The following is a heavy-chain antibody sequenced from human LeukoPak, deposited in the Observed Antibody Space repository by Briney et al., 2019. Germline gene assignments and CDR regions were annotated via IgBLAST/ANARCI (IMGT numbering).Heavy chain of an antibody. V-gene: IGHV3-30*03. CDR1: GFTFSSYG. CDR3: ASTGKHDAFDI. CDR2: ISYDGSNK. Sequence: GRSLRLSCAASGFTFSSYGMHWVRQAPGKGLEWVAVISYDGSNKYYADSVKGRFTISRDNSKNTLYLQMNSLRAEDTAVYYCASTGKHDAFDIWGQGTMVTVSS. J-gene: IGHJ3*02. D-gene: IGHD4-17*01.